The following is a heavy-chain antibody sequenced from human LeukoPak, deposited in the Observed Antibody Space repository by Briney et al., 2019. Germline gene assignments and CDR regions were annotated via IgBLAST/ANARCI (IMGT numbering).Heavy chain of an antibody. CDR2: IYYSGST. CDR1: GFTVSSNY. J-gene: IGHJ6*02. V-gene: IGHV4-59*05. CDR3: ATRVDV. Sequence: GSLRLSCAASGFTVSSNYMSWVRQPPGKGLEWIGSIYYSGSTYYNPSLKSRVTISVDTSKNQFSLKLSSVTAADTAVYYCATRVDVWGQGTTVTVSS.